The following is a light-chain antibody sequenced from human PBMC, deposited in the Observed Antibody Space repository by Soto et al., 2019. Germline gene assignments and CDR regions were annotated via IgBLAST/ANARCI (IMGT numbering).Light chain of an antibody. CDR1: SGSVSTSYY. V-gene: IGLV8-61*01. CDR3: VLHMGGGIRV. Sequence: QTVVTQEPSFSVSPGGTVILTCGLSSGSVSTSYYPSWYQQTPGQAPRTLIYTTNTRSSGVPDRFSGSILGNKAALTITGAQADDESDYYCVLHMGGGIRVFGGGTKLTVL. J-gene: IGLJ3*02. CDR2: TTN.